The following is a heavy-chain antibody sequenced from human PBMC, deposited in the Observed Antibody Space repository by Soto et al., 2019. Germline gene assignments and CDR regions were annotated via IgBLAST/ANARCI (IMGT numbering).Heavy chain of an antibody. Sequence: DGQVSESGGGLVQPGESLRLSCTASGFTFSSFAMSWVRQAPRPGLEWVSSITGGGISTYFADSVKGRFPISRDNFKKILYLHMDSLKGEDTAIYYCAKGSSAMPEGNFFDPLGPGTLVTVSP. V-gene: IGHV3-23*01. CDR2: ITGGGIST. CDR3: AKGSSAMPEGNFFDP. J-gene: IGHJ5*02. D-gene: IGHD2-2*01. CDR1: GFTFSSFA.